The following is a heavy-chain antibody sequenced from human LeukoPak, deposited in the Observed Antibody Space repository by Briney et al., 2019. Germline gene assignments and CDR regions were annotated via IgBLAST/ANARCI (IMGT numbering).Heavy chain of an antibody. CDR3: ARDASDFLSYYYDY. D-gene: IGHD3-3*01. J-gene: IGHJ4*02. V-gene: IGHV3-7*01. CDR1: GFTISSHW. Sequence: GGSLRLSCTASGFTISSHWMTWVRQAPGKGLEWVADIYQDGSEKYYVDSVKSRFTISRDNAKNSLFLQMSSVRAEDTAVYYCARDASDFLSYYYDYWGQGTLVTVSS. CDR2: IYQDGSEK.